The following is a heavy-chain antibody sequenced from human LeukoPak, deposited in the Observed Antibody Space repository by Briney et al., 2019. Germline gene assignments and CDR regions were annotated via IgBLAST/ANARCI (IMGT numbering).Heavy chain of an antibody. V-gene: IGHV1-46*01. Sequence: ASVKVSCKASGYTFTSYYMHWVRQAPGQGLEWMGIINPSGGSTSYAQKFQGRVTMTRDTSTSTVYMELSSLRSEDTAVYYCARGPGSSSWNPYDAFDIWGQGTMVTVSS. J-gene: IGHJ3*02. CDR3: ARGPGSSSWNPYDAFDI. CDR1: GYTFTSYY. CDR2: INPSGGST. D-gene: IGHD6-13*01.